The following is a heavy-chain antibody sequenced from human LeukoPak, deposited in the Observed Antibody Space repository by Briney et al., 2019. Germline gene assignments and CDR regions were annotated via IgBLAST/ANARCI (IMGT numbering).Heavy chain of an antibody. CDR1: GGSITGGGYS. V-gene: IGHV4-31*03. CDR2: IFDSGNT. Sequence: SETLSLTCTVSGGSITGGGYSWNWIRQQPGKGLEWIGYIFDSGNTNYNPSLRSRPSISIDTSKNQFYLRLNSVTAADTAVYFCSVWGIWFDPWGPGTLVAVSS. CDR3: SVWGIWFDP. D-gene: IGHD6-19*01. J-gene: IGHJ5*02.